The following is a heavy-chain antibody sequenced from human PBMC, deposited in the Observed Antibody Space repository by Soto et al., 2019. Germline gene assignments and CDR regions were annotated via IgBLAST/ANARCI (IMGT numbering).Heavy chain of an antibody. CDR3: ARLTTKNNYDSSGYYYVGPGYFDY. J-gene: IGHJ4*02. Sequence: QLQLQESGPGLVKPSETLSLTYTVSGGSISSSSYYWGWIRQPPGKGLEWIGSIYYSGSTYYNPSLKSRVTISVDTSKNQFSLKLSSVTAADTAVYYCARLTTKNNYDSSGYYYVGPGYFDYWGQGTLVTVSS. CDR1: GGSISSSSYY. V-gene: IGHV4-39*01. CDR2: IYYSGST. D-gene: IGHD3-22*01.